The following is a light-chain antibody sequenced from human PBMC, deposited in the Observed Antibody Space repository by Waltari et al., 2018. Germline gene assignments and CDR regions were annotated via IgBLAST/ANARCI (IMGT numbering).Light chain of an antibody. V-gene: IGLV1-47*01. CDR2: RNN. J-gene: IGLJ2*01. CDR3: ASWDGSLGGVI. CDR1: NYNIGNNY. Sequence: QSVLSQPPSASGTPGQRVTISCSGTNYNIGNNYVYWYHQLPGTAPKLLIYRNNPRPSGVPDRFSGSKSGTSAFLAISGLRSEDEAHYYCASWDGSLGGVIFGGGTKLTVL.